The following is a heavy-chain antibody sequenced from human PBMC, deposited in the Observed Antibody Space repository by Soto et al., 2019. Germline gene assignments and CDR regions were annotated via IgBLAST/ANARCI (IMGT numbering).Heavy chain of an antibody. CDR3: ARIRDGILDY. J-gene: IGHJ4*02. V-gene: IGHV3-21*01. CDR1: GFSFSSYS. Sequence: GGSLRLSCEASGFSFSSYSMNWVRQAPGKGLEWLSSISHSSTHIYYADSLKGRINISRDNAKNSVYLQVNSLRVEDTAIYYCARIRDGILDYWGPGTLVTVSS. CDR2: ISHSSTHI.